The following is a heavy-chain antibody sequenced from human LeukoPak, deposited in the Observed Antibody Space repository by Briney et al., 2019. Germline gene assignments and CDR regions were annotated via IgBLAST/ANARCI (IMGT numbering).Heavy chain of an antibody. CDR3: ARVAVAGTVYYYYYMDV. D-gene: IGHD6-19*01. CDR1: GFTFSSYW. Sequence: GGSLRLSCAASGFTFSSYWMSWVRQAPGKGLEWVANIKQDGSEKYYVDSVKGRFTISRDNAKNSLYLRMNSLRAEDTAVYYCARVAVAGTVYYYYYMDVWGKGTTVTVSS. J-gene: IGHJ6*03. V-gene: IGHV3-7*01. CDR2: IKQDGSEK.